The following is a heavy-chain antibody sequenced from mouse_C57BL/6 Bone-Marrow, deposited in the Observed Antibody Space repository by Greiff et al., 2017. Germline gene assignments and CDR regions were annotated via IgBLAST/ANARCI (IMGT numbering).Heavy chain of an antibody. CDR3: VRLYY. J-gene: IGHJ4*01. Sequence: EVQRVESGGGLVQPKGSLKLSCAASGFSFNTYAMNWVRQAPGKGLEWVARIRSKGNNSATYYADSVKDRFNIPTDDSERMLYLQMYNLNTEDTSMYYCVRLYYWGQGTSVTVSS. D-gene: IGHD2-3*01. CDR2: IRSKGNNSAT. V-gene: IGHV10-1*01. CDR1: GFSFNTYA.